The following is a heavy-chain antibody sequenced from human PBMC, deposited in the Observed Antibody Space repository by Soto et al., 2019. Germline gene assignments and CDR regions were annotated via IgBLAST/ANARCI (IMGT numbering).Heavy chain of an antibody. J-gene: IGHJ4*02. V-gene: IGHV4-59*08. Sequence: PSETLSLTCTVSGGSISSYYLSWIRQPPGKGLEWIGYIYYSGSTNYNPSLKSRVTISVDTSKNQISLKLNSVTAADTAVYYWARGIYSTSSFFDSWGQGTLVTVSS. CDR2: IYYSGST. CDR1: GGSISSYY. D-gene: IGHD6-6*01. CDR3: ARGIYSTSSFFDS.